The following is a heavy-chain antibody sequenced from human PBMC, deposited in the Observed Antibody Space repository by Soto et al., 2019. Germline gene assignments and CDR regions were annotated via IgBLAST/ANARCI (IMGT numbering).Heavy chain of an antibody. V-gene: IGHV1-18*01. CDR3: AREPNCFDY. CDR1: GYTFTSYG. Sequence: QVQLVQSGAEVKKPGASVKVSCKASGYTFTSYGISWVRQAPGQGLEWMGWISGYNGNTKYAQRFQGRVTMTTDSSTSTAYKGLSSLRSDDTAVYEWAREPNCFDYGGQGTLVTVSS. CDR2: ISGYNGNT. J-gene: IGHJ4*02.